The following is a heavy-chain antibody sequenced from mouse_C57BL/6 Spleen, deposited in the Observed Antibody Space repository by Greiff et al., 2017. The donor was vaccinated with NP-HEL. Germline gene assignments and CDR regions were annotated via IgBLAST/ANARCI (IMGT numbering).Heavy chain of an antibody. J-gene: IGHJ4*01. D-gene: IGHD1-1*01. CDR2: IWSGGST. V-gene: IGHV2-2*01. Sequence: VQLQQSGPGLVQPSQSLSITCTVSGFSLTSYGVHWVRQSPGKGLEWLGVIWSGGSTDYNAAFISRLSISKDNSKSLVFFKMNSLQADDTAIYYCARNEEDGSSRYYYAMDYWGQGTSVTVSS. CDR1: GFSLTSYG. CDR3: ARNEEDGSSRYYYAMDY.